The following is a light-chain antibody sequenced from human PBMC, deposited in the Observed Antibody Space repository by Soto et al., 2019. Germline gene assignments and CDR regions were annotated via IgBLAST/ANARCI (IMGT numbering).Light chain of an antibody. CDR2: GAS. Sequence: EVVLTQSPGTLSLSPGERVTLSCRASQSVSSSYLAWYQQKPGQAPRLLIYGASSRATGIPHRFSGSGSGTDFTLTISRLQPEDFAVYYCQHYGSSLYTFGQGTRLEIK. CDR3: QHYGSSLYT. V-gene: IGKV3-20*01. CDR1: QSVSSSY. J-gene: IGKJ2*01.